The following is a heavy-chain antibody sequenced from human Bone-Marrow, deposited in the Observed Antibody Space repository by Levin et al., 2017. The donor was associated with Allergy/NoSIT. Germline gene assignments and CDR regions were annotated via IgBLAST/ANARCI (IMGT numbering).Heavy chain of an antibody. V-gene: IGHV1-2*02. CDR1: GYTFTGYY. CDR2: INPNSGGT. J-gene: IGHJ5*02. D-gene: IGHD3-10*01. Sequence: GESLKISCKASGYTFTGYYMHWVRQAPGQGLEWMGWINPNSGGTNYAQKFQGRVTMTRDTSISTAYMELSRLRSDDTAVYYCAREGDYYGSGNWFDPWGQGTLVTVSS. CDR3: AREGDYYGSGNWFDP.